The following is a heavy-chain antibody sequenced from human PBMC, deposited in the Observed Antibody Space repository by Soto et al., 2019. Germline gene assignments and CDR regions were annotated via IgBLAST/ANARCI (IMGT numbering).Heavy chain of an antibody. Sequence: SETVSLTCAVYGGSFRGYYWSWIRQPPGKGLEWIGEINHSGSTNYNPSLKSRVTISVDTSKNQFSLKLSSVTAADTAVYYCARGGLYNWNYHYYMDVWGKGTTVTVSS. CDR3: ARGGLYNWNYHYYMDV. CDR1: GGSFRGYY. V-gene: IGHV4-34*01. J-gene: IGHJ6*03. D-gene: IGHD1-20*01. CDR2: INHSGST.